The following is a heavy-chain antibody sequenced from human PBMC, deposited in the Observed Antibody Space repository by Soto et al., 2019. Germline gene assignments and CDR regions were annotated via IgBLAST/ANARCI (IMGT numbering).Heavy chain of an antibody. CDR2: INHSGST. Sequence: PSETLSLTCAFYGGSFSGYNWSWIRQPPGKGLEWIGEINHSGSTNYNPSLKSRVTISVDTSKNQFSLKLSSVTAADTAVYYCARGGSYRELNDDFDYWGQGTLVTVSS. V-gene: IGHV4-34*01. D-gene: IGHD1-26*01. CDR3: ARGGSYRELNDDFDY. CDR1: GGSFSGYN. J-gene: IGHJ4*02.